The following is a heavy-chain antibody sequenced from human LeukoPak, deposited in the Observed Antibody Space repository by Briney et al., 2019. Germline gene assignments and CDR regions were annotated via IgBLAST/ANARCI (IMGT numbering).Heavy chain of an antibody. V-gene: IGHV4-34*01. D-gene: IGHD3-3*01. J-gene: IGHJ5*02. CDR3: ARGGTIFGVVISTAPWFDP. CDR1: GGSFSGYY. Sequence: PSETLSLTCAVYGGSFSGYYWSWIRQPPGKGLEWIGEINHSGSANYNPSLKSRVTISVDTSKNQFSLKLSSVTAADTAVYYCARGGTIFGVVISTAPWFDPWGQGTLVTVSS. CDR2: INHSGSA.